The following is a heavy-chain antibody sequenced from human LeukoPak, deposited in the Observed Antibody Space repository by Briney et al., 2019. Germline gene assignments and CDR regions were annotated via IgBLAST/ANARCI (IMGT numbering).Heavy chain of an antibody. Sequence: GGSLRLSCAASGFTFSSYSMNWVRQAPGKGLEWVSSISSSSSYIYYADSVKGRFTISRDNSKNTLYLQMNSLRAEDTAVYYCAKDTRLVDPGYWGQGTLVTVSS. J-gene: IGHJ4*02. CDR1: GFTFSSYS. V-gene: IGHV3-21*04. CDR3: AKDTRLVDPGY. CDR2: ISSSSSYI. D-gene: IGHD2-8*02.